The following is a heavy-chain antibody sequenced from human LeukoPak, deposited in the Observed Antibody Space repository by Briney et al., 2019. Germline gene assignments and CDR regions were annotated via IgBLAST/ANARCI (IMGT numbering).Heavy chain of an antibody. V-gene: IGHV3-33*01. CDR1: GFPFCSYG. J-gene: IGHJ4*02. CDR2: ILYDGSNK. Sequence: GGSVTLLCAVCGFPFCSYGVQCARQATGEARVGVAVILYDGSNKNYADSVKGRFTISRDNSKNTLYLQMNSLRAEDTAVYYCARQKGVLLWPFVYWGQGTLVTVSS. D-gene: IGHD5-18*01. CDR3: ARQKGVLLWPFVY.